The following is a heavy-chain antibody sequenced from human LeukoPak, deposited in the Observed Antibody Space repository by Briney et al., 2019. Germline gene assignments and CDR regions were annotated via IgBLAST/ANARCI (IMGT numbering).Heavy chain of an antibody. CDR1: GGTCSTYA. CDR3: VRVSRTTMVRGIITFDS. D-gene: IGHD3-10*01. Sequence: SVKVSCKASGGTCSTYAISWVRQAPGQGLEWMGGIIPIFGTANYAQKFQGRVTITADESTSTAYMELSSLRSEDTAVYYCVRVSRTTMVRGIITFDSWGQGTLVTVSS. V-gene: IGHV1-69*13. J-gene: IGHJ4*02. CDR2: IIPIFGTA.